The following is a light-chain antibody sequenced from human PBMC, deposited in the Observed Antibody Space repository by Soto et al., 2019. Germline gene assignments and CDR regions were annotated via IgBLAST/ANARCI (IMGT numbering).Light chain of an antibody. V-gene: IGLV1-44*01. CDR1: GSNVGSNT. Sequence: QSVLTQPPSASGTPGQRVTISCSGSGSNVGSNTVTWYQHLPGVAPKLLIYSNSQRPSGVPDRFFGSKSGTSASLAISGLQSEDEADYYCATWDDSLNGAVFGGGTKLTVL. J-gene: IGLJ3*02. CDR2: SNS. CDR3: ATWDDSLNGAV.